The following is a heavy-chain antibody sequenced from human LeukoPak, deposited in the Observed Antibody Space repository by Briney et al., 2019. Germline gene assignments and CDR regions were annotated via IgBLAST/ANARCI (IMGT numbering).Heavy chain of an antibody. Sequence: GGSLRLSCAASGFTFSSYAMSWVRQAPGKGLEWVSAISGSGGSTYYADSVKGRFTISRDNAKNTLFLQMNSLRADDTAVYYCARRGTGHGMDVWGQGTTVIVSS. CDR1: GFTFSSYA. J-gene: IGHJ6*02. V-gene: IGHV3-23*01. D-gene: IGHD1-1*01. CDR3: ARRGTGHGMDV. CDR2: ISGSGGST.